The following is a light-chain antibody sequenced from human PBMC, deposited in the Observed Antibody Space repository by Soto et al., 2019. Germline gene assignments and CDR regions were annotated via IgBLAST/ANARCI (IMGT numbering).Light chain of an antibody. CDR2: RNN. CDR1: NSDIGNNY. Sequence: QSVLTQPPSVSAAPGQKVTISCSGSNSDIGNNYVSWYQQLPGTAPKLLIYRNNQRPSGVPDRFSGSKSGTSASLAISGLRSEDEADYYCAAWDDSLSGRVFGGGTKLTVL. CDR3: AAWDDSLSGRV. J-gene: IGLJ3*02. V-gene: IGLV1-47*01.